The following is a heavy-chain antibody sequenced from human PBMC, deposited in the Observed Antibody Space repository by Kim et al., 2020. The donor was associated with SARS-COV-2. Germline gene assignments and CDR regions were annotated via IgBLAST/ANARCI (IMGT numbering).Heavy chain of an antibody. Sequence: SETLSLTCAVYGGSFSGYYWSWIRQPPGKGLEWIGEINHSGSTNYNPSLKSRVTISVDTSKNQFSLKLSSVTAADTAVYYCARGHLGTRFHYGSGSYYQTYWGQGTLVTVSS. D-gene: IGHD3-10*01. CDR3: ARGHLGTRFHYGSGSYYQTY. CDR2: INHSGST. V-gene: IGHV4-34*01. J-gene: IGHJ4*02. CDR1: GGSFSGYY.